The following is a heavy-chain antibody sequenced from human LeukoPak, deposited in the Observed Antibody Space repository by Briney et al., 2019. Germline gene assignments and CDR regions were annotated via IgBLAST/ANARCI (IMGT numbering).Heavy chain of an antibody. V-gene: IGHV3-7*01. CDR1: GFTFSSYW. Sequence: GGSLRLSCAASGFTFSSYWMNWVRQAPGKGLEWVANIDQDGSEKHFVDSVKGRFTISRDNAKNSVFLQMNSLRAEDTAVYYCAAVIDYWGQGTLVTVSS. J-gene: IGHJ4*02. CDR3: AAVIDY. CDR2: IDQDGSEK.